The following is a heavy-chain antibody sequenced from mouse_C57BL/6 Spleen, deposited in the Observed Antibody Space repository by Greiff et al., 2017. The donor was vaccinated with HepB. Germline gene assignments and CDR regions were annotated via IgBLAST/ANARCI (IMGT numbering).Heavy chain of an antibody. D-gene: IGHD1-1*01. CDR2: IDPSDSYT. V-gene: IGHV1-50*01. CDR1: GYTFTSYW. Sequence: VQLQQPGAELVKPGASVKLSCKASGYTFTSYWMQWVKQRPGQGLEWIGEIDPSDSYTNYNQKFKGKATLTVDTSSSTAYMQLSSLTSEDSAVYYCASGCSYRAMDYWGQGTSVTVSS. J-gene: IGHJ4*01. CDR3: ASGCSYRAMDY.